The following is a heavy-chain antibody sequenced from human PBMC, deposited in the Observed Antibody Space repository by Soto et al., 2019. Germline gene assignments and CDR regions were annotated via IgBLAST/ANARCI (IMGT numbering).Heavy chain of an antibody. Sequence: GSLRLSCTDSGFSFNTYVMDWVRQAPGKGLEWVARILYDGSKEYYADPVKGRFTISRDNSKNTLYLQMDRLRVEDTAVYFCAKGLALMADHWGQGT. D-gene: IGHD2-21*01. V-gene: IGHV3-30*18. CDR3: AKGLALMADH. CDR2: ILYDGSKE. J-gene: IGHJ4*02. CDR1: GFSFNTYV.